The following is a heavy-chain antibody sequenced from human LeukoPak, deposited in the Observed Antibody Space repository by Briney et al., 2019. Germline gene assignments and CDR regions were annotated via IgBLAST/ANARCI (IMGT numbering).Heavy chain of an antibody. CDR2: ISYDGSNK. D-gene: IGHD5-24*01. J-gene: IGHJ4*02. V-gene: IGHV3-30*19. Sequence: PGGSLRLSCTASGFTFHNYGMHWVRQAPGKGLEWVAVISYDGSNKYYADSVKGRFTISRDNSKNTLYLQMNSLRAEDTAVYYCARAPVEKWLQFLLDYWGQGTLVTVSS. CDR1: GFTFHNYG. CDR3: ARAPVEKWLQFLLDY.